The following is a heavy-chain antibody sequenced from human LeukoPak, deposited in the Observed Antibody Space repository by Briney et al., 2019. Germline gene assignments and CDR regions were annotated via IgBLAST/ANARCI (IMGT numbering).Heavy chain of an antibody. Sequence: SETLSLTCTVSGGSISSGSYYWSWIRQPAGKRLEWIGRIYTSGSTNYNPSLKSRVTISVDTSKNQFSLRLSSVTAADTAVYYCARGEYSGYRGAFDIWGQGTMVTVSS. D-gene: IGHD5-12*01. CDR3: ARGEYSGYRGAFDI. CDR1: GGSISSGSYY. J-gene: IGHJ3*02. CDR2: IYTSGST. V-gene: IGHV4-61*02.